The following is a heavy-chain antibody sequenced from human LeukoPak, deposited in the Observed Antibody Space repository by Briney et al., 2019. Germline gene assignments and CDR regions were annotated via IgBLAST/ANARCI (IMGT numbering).Heavy chain of an antibody. Sequence: KPSETLSLTCTVSGGSISSYYWSWIRQPPGKGLEWIGYIYYSGSTNYNPSLKSRVTMSVDTSKNQFSLKLSSVTAADTAVYYCARDSRDYYDSSGYYYEGDAFDIWGQGTMVTVSS. V-gene: IGHV4-59*12. J-gene: IGHJ3*02. CDR1: GGSISSYY. D-gene: IGHD3-22*01. CDR2: IYYSGST. CDR3: ARDSRDYYDSSGYYYEGDAFDI.